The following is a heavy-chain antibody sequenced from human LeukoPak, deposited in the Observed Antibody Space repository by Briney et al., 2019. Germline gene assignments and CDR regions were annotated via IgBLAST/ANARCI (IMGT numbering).Heavy chain of an antibody. CDR1: GFTFSSYA. Sequence: PGGSLRLSCAASGFTFSSYAMSWVRQAPGKGLEWVSAISGSGGSTYYADSVKGRFTISRDNSKNTLYLQMNSLRAEDTAVYYRAKDVSRSTSCYNYWGQGTLVTVSS. CDR2: ISGSGGST. D-gene: IGHD2-2*01. CDR3: AKDVSRSTSCYNY. J-gene: IGHJ4*02. V-gene: IGHV3-23*01.